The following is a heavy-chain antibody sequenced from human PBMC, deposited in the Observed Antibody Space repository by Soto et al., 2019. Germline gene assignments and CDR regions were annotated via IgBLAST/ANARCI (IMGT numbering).Heavy chain of an antibody. D-gene: IGHD5-12*01. CDR2: IIPIFGTA. J-gene: IGHJ5*02. CDR1: GGTFSSYA. V-gene: IGHV1-69*12. CDR3: ARRGYDDVRGFNWFDP. Sequence: QVQLVQSGAEVKKPGSSVKVSCKASGGTFSSYAISWVRQAPGQGLEWMGGIIPIFGTANYAPKFQGRVTITADESTSTAYMELSSLRSEDTAVYYCARRGYDDVRGFNWFDPWGQGTLVTVSS.